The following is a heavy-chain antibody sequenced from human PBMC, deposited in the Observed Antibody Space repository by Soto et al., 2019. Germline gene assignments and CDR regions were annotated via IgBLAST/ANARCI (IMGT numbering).Heavy chain of an antibody. CDR3: ARDDEGGSYCDIGY. V-gene: IGHV3-30-3*01. Sequence: GGSLXLSCAASGFXFSSYTMHWVRQAPGKGLEWVALISYDGNNKYYADSVKGRFTISRDNSKNTLYLQMNSLRTEDTAIYYCARDDEGGSYCDIGYWGQGTLVTLSS. D-gene: IGHD3-16*02. CDR1: GFXFSSYT. J-gene: IGHJ4*02. CDR2: ISYDGNNK.